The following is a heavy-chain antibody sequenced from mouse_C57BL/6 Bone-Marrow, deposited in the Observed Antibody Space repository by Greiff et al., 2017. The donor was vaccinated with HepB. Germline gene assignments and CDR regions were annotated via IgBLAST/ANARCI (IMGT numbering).Heavy chain of an antibody. J-gene: IGHJ1*03. CDR3: ARQGLRERYFDV. Sequence: VQLVESGGGLVQPGGSLKLSCAASGFTFSDYYMYWVRQTPEKRLEWVAYISNGGGSTYYPDTVKGRFTISRDNAKNTLYLQMSRLKSEDTAMYYCARQGLRERYFDVWGTGTTVTVSS. V-gene: IGHV5-12*01. CDR2: ISNGGGST. D-gene: IGHD1-1*01. CDR1: GFTFSDYY.